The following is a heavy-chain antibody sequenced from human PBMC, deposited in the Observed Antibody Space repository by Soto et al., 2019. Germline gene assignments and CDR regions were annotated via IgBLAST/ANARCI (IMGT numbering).Heavy chain of an antibody. J-gene: IGHJ4*02. V-gene: IGHV3-48*01. Sequence: EVQLVESGGGLVQPGGSLRLSCAASGFTFSSYSMNWVRQAPGKGLEWVSYITSSSTTISYADSVKGRFTMSRDNAKNSLYLQMNNLRAEDTAVYYGATDSPETADFYYWGQGTLVTVSS. CDR3: ATDSPETADFYY. CDR2: ITSSSTTI. CDR1: GFTFSSYS.